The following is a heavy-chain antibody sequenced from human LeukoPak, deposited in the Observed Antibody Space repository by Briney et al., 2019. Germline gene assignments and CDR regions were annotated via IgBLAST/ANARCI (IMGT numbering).Heavy chain of an antibody. CDR1: GGSTSSYY. Sequence: SETLSLTCTVSGGSTSSYYWSWIRQPPGKGLEWIGYIYYSGSTNYNPSLKSRVTISVDTSKNQFSLKLSSVTAADTAVYYCARDTYYYDSSGYYEGDYWGQGTLVTVSS. CDR2: IYYSGST. D-gene: IGHD3-22*01. V-gene: IGHV4-59*12. CDR3: ARDTYYYDSSGYYEGDY. J-gene: IGHJ4*02.